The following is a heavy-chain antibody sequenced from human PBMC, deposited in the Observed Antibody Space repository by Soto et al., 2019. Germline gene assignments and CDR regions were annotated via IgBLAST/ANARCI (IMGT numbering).Heavy chain of an antibody. J-gene: IGHJ4*02. V-gene: IGHV1-69*13. Sequence: SVKVSCKASGGTFSSYAISWVRQAPGQGLEWMGGIIPIFGTANYAQKFQGRVTITADESTSTAYMELSSLRSEDKAVYYCAREGQYCPNGVCYRIFDYWGQRTLVTVSS. D-gene: IGHD2-8*01. CDR1: GGTFSSYA. CDR3: AREGQYCPNGVCYRIFDY. CDR2: IIPIFGTA.